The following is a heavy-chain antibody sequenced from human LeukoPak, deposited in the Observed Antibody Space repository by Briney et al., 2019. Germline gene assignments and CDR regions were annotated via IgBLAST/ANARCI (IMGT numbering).Heavy chain of an antibody. D-gene: IGHD6-13*01. Sequence: PGGSLRLSCAASGFTFSNAWMSWVRQAPGKGLEWVGRIKSKTDGGTTDYAAPVKGRFTISRDDSKNTLYLQMNRLKTEDTAVYYCTSGSWRYYYYYYGMDVWGQGTTVTVSS. CDR3: TSGSWRYYYYYYGMDV. CDR2: IKSKTDGGTT. J-gene: IGHJ6*02. CDR1: GFTFSNAW. V-gene: IGHV3-15*01.